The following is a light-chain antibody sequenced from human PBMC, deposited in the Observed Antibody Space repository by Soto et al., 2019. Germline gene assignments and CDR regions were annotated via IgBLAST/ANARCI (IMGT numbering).Light chain of an antibody. V-gene: IGKV1-5*03. CDR3: QQYNAYPWT. Sequence: EIQMTQSPSTLSASVGDRVTITCRASQSISSWLAWYQQKPGKAPKLLIYKASTLESGVPSNFSGSGSGTECTLTISSLQPEDFATYYCQQYNAYPWTFGQGTKVDSK. J-gene: IGKJ1*01. CDR2: KAS. CDR1: QSISSW.